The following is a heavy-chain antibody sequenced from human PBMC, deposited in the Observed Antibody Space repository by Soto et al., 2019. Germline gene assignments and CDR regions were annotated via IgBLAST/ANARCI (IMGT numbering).Heavy chain of an antibody. CDR3: ARDRASSGWYGYFDY. CDR1: GGSISNYY. J-gene: IGHJ4*02. D-gene: IGHD6-19*01. V-gene: IGHV4-59*01. CDR2: IYYSGST. Sequence: PSETLSLTCTVSGGSISNYYWTWIRQPPGKGLEWIGYIYYSGSTNYNPSLKSRVTISVDTSKNQFSLKLSSVTAADTAVYYCARDRASSGWYGYFDYWGQGTLVTVSS.